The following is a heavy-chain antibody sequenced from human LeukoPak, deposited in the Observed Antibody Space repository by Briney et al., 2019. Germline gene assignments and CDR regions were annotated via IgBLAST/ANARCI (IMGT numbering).Heavy chain of an antibody. D-gene: IGHD3-22*01. CDR2: IYYSGST. CDR3: ARDRPAYYYDSSGYWSLDDAFDI. J-gene: IGHJ3*02. CDR1: GGSISSCY. V-gene: IGHV4-59*01. Sequence: SETLSLTCTVSGGSISSCYWSWIRQPPGKGLEWIGYIYYSGSTNYNPSLKSRVTISVDTSKNQFSLKLSSVTAADTAVYYCARDRPAYYYDSSGYWSLDDAFDIWGQGTMVTVSS.